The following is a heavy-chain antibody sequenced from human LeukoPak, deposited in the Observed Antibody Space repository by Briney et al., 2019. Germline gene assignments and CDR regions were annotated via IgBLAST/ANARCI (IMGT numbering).Heavy chain of an antibody. Sequence: GGSLRLSWAASGFTFSSYGMHWVRQAPGKGLEWVAVIWYDGSNKYYADSVKGRFTISRDNSKNTLYLQMNSLRAEDTAVYYCAREPPGSSRQYYYYGMDVWGQGTTVTVSS. J-gene: IGHJ6*02. CDR2: IWYDGSNK. V-gene: IGHV3-33*01. D-gene: IGHD2-15*01. CDR3: AREPPGSSRQYYYYGMDV. CDR1: GFTFSSYG.